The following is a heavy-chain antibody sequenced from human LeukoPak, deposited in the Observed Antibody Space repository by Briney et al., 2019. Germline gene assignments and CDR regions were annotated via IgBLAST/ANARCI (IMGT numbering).Heavy chain of an antibody. V-gene: IGHV4-4*09. D-gene: IGHD3-22*01. CDR3: ARLYDPPYYDNSAYHFDY. J-gene: IGHJ4*02. CDR1: GVSISSFF. CDR2: VYSSGST. Sequence: SETLSLTCTVSGVSISSFFWGWIRQPPGKGLEFIGYVYSSGSTTYNPSLHSRVTISLDKAKNQFSLRVTSVTAADTAVYFCARLYDPPYYDNSAYHFDYWGQGTLVTVPS.